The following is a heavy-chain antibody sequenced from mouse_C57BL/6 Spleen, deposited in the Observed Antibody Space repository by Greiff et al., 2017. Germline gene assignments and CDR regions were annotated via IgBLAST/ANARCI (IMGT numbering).Heavy chain of an antibody. CDR1: GYTFTSYW. Sequence: QVQLQQPGAELVRPGSSVKLSCKASGYTFTSYWMDWVKQRPGQGLEWIGNIYPSDSETHYNQKFKDKATLTVDKSSSTAYMQLSSLTSEDSAVYYCARADSSSFYFDYWGQCTTLTVSS. V-gene: IGHV1-61*01. CDR3: ARADSSSFYFDY. CDR2: IYPSDSET. J-gene: IGHJ2*01. D-gene: IGHD1-1*01.